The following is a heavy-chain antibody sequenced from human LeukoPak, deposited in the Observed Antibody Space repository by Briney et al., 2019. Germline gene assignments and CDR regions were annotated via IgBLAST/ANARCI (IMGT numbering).Heavy chain of an antibody. J-gene: IGHJ2*01. D-gene: IGHD1-26*01. CDR3: ATPGGIVGATTDYWYFDL. CDR1: GFTFSSYG. CDR2: IRYDGSNK. V-gene: IGHV3-30*02. Sequence: GGSLRLSCAASGFTFSSYGMHWVRQAPGKGLEWVAFIRYDGSNKYYADSVKGRFTISRDNSKNTLYLQMNSLRAEDTAVYYCATPGGIVGATTDYWYFDLWGRGTLVTVSS.